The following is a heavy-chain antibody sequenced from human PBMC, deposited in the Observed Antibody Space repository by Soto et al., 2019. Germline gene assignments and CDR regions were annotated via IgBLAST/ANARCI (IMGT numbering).Heavy chain of an antibody. J-gene: IGHJ4*02. CDR2: IIPIFGTA. Sequence: SVKGSCKAAGGTFSSSAISWVRQAPGQGLEWMGGIIPIFGTANYAQKFQGRVTITADESTSTAYMELSSLRSEDTAVYYCASGYYYDSSHFDYWGQGTLVTVSS. D-gene: IGHD3-22*01. CDR1: GGTFSSSA. V-gene: IGHV1-69*13. CDR3: ASGYYYDSSHFDY.